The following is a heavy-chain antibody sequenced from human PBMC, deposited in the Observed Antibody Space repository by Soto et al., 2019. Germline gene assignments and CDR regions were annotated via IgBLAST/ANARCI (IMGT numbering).Heavy chain of an antibody. CDR1: GYTFTSYA. J-gene: IGHJ2*01. V-gene: IGHV1-3*01. CDR2: INAGNGNT. D-gene: IGHD6-13*01. CDR3: ARDREGSKNKYFDL. Sequence: QVQLVQSGAEVKKPGASVKVSCKASGYTFTSYAMHWVRQAPGQRLEWMGWINAGNGNTKYSQKFQGRVTITRDTSESTAYMELSSLRSEDTAVYYCARDREGSKNKYFDLWGRGTLVTVSS.